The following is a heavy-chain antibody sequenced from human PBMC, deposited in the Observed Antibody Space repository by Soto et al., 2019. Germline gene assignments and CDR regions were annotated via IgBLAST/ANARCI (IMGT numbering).Heavy chain of an antibody. CDR1: GGSISSSSYY. V-gene: IGHV4-39*01. D-gene: IGHD2-2*01. CDR3: ARGRGVVVPAAIDY. CDR2: INHSGST. Sequence: PSETLSLTCTVSGGSISSSSYYWGWIRQPPGKGLEWIGKINHSGSTYYNPSLKSRVTISVDTSKNQFSLKLSSVTAADTAVYYCARGRGVVVPAAIDYWGQGTLVTVSS. J-gene: IGHJ4*02.